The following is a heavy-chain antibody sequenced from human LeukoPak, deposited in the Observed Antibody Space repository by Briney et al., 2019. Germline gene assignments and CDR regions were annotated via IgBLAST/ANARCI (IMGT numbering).Heavy chain of an antibody. CDR3: ARGPGLPFDP. CDR2: ISSSSSYI. V-gene: IGHV3-21*01. Sequence: GGSLRLSCAASGFTFSSYAMSWVRQAPGKGLEWVSSISSSSSYIYYADSVKGRFTISRDNAKNSLYLQMNSLRAEDTAVYYCARGPGLPFDPWGQGTLVTVSS. CDR1: GFTFSSYA. J-gene: IGHJ5*02.